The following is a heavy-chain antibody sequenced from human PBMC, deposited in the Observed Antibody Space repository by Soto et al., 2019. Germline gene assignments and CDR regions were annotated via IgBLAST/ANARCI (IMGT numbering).Heavy chain of an antibody. CDR3: ARERVKSRYSSSWYDY. CDR2: IYSGGST. J-gene: IGHJ4*02. Sequence: GGSLRLSCAASGFTVSSNYMSWVRQAPGKGLEWVSVIYSGGSTYYADSVKGRFTISRDNAKNSLYLQMNSLRAEDTAVYYCARERVKSRYSSSWYDYWGQGTLVTVSS. D-gene: IGHD6-13*01. V-gene: IGHV3-53*01. CDR1: GFTVSSNY.